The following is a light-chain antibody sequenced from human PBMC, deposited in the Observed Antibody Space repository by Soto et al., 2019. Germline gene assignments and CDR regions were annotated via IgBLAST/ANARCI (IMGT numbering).Light chain of an antibody. J-gene: IGLJ1*01. CDR1: SSNIGTNT. Sequence: QLVLTQPPSASGTPGQRVTISCSGGSSNIGTNTVNWYQQLPGTAPKLLIYSTNQLPSGVPDRFSGSRSDTSASLAISGLQSEDEADYYCAAWDDGLNGYVFGAGTKVTVL. V-gene: IGLV1-44*01. CDR3: AAWDDGLNGYV. CDR2: STN.